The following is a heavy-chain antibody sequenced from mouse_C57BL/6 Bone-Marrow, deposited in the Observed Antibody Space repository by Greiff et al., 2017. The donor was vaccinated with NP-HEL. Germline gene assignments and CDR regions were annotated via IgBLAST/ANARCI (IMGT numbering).Heavy chain of an antibody. V-gene: IGHV1-76*01. CDR2: IYPGSGNT. D-gene: IGHD1-1*01. CDR1: GYTFTDYY. Sequence: VQLQESGAELVRPGASVKLSCKASGYTFTDYYINWVKQRPGQGLEWIARIYPGSGNTYYNEKFKGKATLTAEKSSSTAYMQLSSLTSEDSAVYFCARYEVLRYYAMDYWGQGTSVTVSS. J-gene: IGHJ4*01. CDR3: ARYEVLRYYAMDY.